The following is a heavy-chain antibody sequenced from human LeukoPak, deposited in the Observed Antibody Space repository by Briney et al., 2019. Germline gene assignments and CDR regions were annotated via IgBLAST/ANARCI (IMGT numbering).Heavy chain of an antibody. CDR1: GFTFSSYW. Sequence: PGGSLRLSCAASGFTFSSYWMSWVRQAPGKGLEWVANIKQDGSEKYYVDSVKGRFTISRDNAKNSLYLQMNGLRAEDTAVYYCARGKYTSSWYYGYWGQGTLVTVSS. CDR2: IKQDGSEK. V-gene: IGHV3-7*01. J-gene: IGHJ4*02. CDR3: ARGKYTSSWYYGY. D-gene: IGHD6-13*01.